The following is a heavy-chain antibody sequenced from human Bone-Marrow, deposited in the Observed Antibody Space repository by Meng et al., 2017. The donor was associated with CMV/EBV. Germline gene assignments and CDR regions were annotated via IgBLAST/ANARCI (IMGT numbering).Heavy chain of an antibody. V-gene: IGHV3-30*04. CDR1: GFTFSNYA. J-gene: IGHJ4*02. CDR2: ISYDGSNE. CDR3: ARLIAVAGTGDY. D-gene: IGHD6-19*01. Sequence: GESLKISCAASGFTFSNYAIHWVRQAPGKGLEWVAVISYDGSNEYYSDSVKGRFTISRDNSKNTLYLQMNSLRAEETAVYYCARLIAVAGTGDYWGQGTLVTVSS.